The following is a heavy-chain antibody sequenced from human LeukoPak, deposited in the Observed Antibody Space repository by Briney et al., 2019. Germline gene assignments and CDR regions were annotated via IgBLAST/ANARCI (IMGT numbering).Heavy chain of an antibody. V-gene: IGHV3-21*01. Sequence: GGSLRLSCAASGFPFSHYNMNWVRQAPGKGLEWVSSISCCSRYIYYPDSLKGRFIISSDNAKNSLYLQMNSLRAEHTAVYYCARDACSTTNCYLAYWGQGTLVTVSS. J-gene: IGHJ4*02. D-gene: IGHD2-2*01. CDR1: GFPFSHYN. CDR3: ARDACSTTNCYLAY. CDR2: ISCCSRYI.